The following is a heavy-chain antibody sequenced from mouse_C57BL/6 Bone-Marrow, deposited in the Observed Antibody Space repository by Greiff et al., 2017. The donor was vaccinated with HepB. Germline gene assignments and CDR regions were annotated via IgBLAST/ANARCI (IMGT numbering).Heavy chain of an antibody. CDR2: IRNKANGYTT. V-gene: IGHV7-3*01. D-gene: IGHD1-1*01. CDR1: GFTFTDYY. CDR3: ASRGLITTVVATTSYFDV. J-gene: IGHJ1*03. Sequence: EVQLVESGGGLVQPGGSLSLSCAASGFTFTDYYMSWVRQPPGKALEWLGFIRNKANGYTTEYSASVKGRFTISRDNSQSILYLQMNALRAEDSATYYCASRGLITTVVATTSYFDVWGTGTTVTVSS.